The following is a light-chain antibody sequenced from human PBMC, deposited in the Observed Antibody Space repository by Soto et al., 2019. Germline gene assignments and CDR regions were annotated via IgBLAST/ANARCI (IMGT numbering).Light chain of an antibody. CDR2: EAS. Sequence: DIQMTQSPSSLSTSVGERVTITCQASQDISNSLNWYQQKPGKAPNLLIYEASKLQTGVPSRCSGGGSATHHIFTLSTLQPEDNATYCCQHYDTHPPYTFGLGTKLDIK. CDR3: QHYDTHPPYT. V-gene: IGKV1-33*01. CDR1: QDISNS. J-gene: IGKJ2*01.